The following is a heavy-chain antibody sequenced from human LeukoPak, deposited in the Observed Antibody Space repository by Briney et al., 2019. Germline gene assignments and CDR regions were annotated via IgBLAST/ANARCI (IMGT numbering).Heavy chain of an antibody. V-gene: IGHV4-59*03. CDR3: AGTPSGRDYFDY. CDR1: GGSISNYY. CDR2: IYYSGST. D-gene: IGHD3-10*01. J-gene: IGHJ4*02. Sequence: PSETLSLTCSVSGGSISNYYWSWIRQPPGEGLEWIGYIYYSGSTNYNPSLKSRVTISVDTSKNQFSLKLSSVTAADTAVYYCAGTPSGRDYFDYWGQGTLVTVSS.